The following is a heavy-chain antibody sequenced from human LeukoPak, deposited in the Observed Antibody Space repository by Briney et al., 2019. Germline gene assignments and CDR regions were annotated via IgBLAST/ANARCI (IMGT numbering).Heavy chain of an antibody. V-gene: IGHV3-7*01. D-gene: IGHD3-10*01. CDR1: GFTFNSYG. J-gene: IGHJ4*02. CDR2: IKQDGSEK. CDR3: AKNRGSGSYYDY. Sequence: GTSLRLSCAASGFTFNSYGMHWVRQAPGKGLEWVANIKQDGSEKYYVDSVEGRFTISRDNAKNSLYLQVNSLRVDDTAVYYCAKNRGSGSYYDYWGQGTLVTVSS.